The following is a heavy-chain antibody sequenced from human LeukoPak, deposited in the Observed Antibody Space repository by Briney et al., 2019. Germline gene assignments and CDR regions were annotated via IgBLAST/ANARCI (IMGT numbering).Heavy chain of an antibody. J-gene: IGHJ4*02. D-gene: IGHD3-3*01. CDR1: GYTFTSYG. V-gene: IGHV1-18*01. Sequence: ASVKVSCKASGYTFTSYGISWLRQAPGQGLECLGWISGYNGNTNYAQKFQGRVTMTTDTPTSTAYMDLRSLKSDDTAVYYCAVHDFYSGGYHFDYWGQGTLVTVSS. CDR3: AVHDFYSGGYHFDY. CDR2: ISGYNGNT.